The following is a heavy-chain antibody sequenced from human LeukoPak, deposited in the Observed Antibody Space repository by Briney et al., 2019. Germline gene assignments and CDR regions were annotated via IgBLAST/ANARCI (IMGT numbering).Heavy chain of an antibody. D-gene: IGHD6-19*01. CDR2: INHSGST. J-gene: IGHJ4*02. V-gene: IGHV4-34*01. CDR1: GGSFSGYY. Sequence: SETLSLTCAVYGGSFSGYYWSWIRQPPGKGLEWVGEINHSGSTNYNPSLKSRVTISVDTSKTHFSLKLSSVTAADTAVYYCARSQRWIAVAGRGGRVDYWGQGTLVTVSS. CDR3: ARSQRWIAVAGRGGRVDY.